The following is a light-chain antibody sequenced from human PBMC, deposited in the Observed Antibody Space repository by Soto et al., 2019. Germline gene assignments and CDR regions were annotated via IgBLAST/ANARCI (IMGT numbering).Light chain of an antibody. Sequence: EIVMTQSPATLSVSPGERATLSCRASQSVSSSLAWYQQKPGQAPRLLFYGASTRATGVPARFSGSGSGTEFTLTFSSLQSEDLAVYYCQQYNNWLYTFGQGTKLEIK. CDR2: GAS. CDR3: QQYNNWLYT. CDR1: QSVSSS. J-gene: IGKJ2*01. V-gene: IGKV3-15*01.